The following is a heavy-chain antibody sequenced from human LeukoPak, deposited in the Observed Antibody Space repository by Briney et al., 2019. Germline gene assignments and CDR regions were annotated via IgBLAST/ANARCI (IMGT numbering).Heavy chain of an antibody. V-gene: IGHV4-31*03. Sequence: SQTLSLTCTVSGGSISSGGYYWSWNRQHPGKGLEWIGYFYYSGSTYYNPSLKSRVTISVDTSKNQFSLKLSSVTAADTAVYYSARAAPDYGSRSYYKDYWGQGTLVTVSS. CDR3: ARAAPDYGSRSYYKDY. D-gene: IGHD3-10*01. CDR1: GGSISSGGYY. J-gene: IGHJ4*02. CDR2: FYYSGST.